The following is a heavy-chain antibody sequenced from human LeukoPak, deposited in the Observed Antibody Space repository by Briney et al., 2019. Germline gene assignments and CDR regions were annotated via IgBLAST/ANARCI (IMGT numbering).Heavy chain of an antibody. J-gene: IGHJ3*02. CDR3: AKDRFTMIVVVINDAFDI. CDR1: GFTFSNE. V-gene: IGHV3-48*03. Sequence: GGSLRLSCAASGFTFSNEMNWVRQAPGKGLEWVSYISSSGSTIYYADSVKGRFTISRDNSKNTLYLQMNSLRAEDTAVYYCAKDRFTMIVVVINDAFDIWGQGTMVTVSS. D-gene: IGHD3-22*01. CDR2: ISSSGSTI.